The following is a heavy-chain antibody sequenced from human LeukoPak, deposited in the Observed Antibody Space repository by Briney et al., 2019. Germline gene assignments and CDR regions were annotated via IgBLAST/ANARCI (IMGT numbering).Heavy chain of an antibody. J-gene: IGHJ5*02. CDR3: ARFGGARGLDP. CDR1: GGTFSSYA. D-gene: IGHD3-10*01. Sequence: ASVKVSCKASGGTFSSYAISWVRQAPGQGLEWMGGIIPIFGTANYAQKFQGRVTITTDESTSTAYMELSSLGSEDTAVYYCARFGGARGLDPWGQGTLVTVSS. CDR2: IIPIFGTA. V-gene: IGHV1-69*05.